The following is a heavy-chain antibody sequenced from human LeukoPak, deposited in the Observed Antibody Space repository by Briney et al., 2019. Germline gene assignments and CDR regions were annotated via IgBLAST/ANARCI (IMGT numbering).Heavy chain of an antibody. V-gene: IGHV1-46*01. D-gene: IGHD3-10*01. CDR2: INPSGGST. CDR3: ARDPYFYGSGRRNDY. CDR1: GYTFTRYY. Sequence: ASVKVSCKASGYTFTRYYMHWVRQAPGQGLEWMGIINPSGGSTTYAQKFKGRVTMTRETSTSTGYMEVSSLRSEDPAVYYCARDPYFYGSGRRNDYWGQGTQVPVSS. J-gene: IGHJ4*02.